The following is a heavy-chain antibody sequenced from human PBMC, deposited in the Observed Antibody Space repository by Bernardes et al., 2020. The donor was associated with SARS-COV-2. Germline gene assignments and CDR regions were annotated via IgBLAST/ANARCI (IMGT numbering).Heavy chain of an antibody. CDR3: AKGRGGSAYTATDY. CDR1: GFTFSRFG. D-gene: IGHD2-15*01. J-gene: IGHJ4*02. CDR2: ISYDGSNK. V-gene: IGHV3-30*18. Sequence: SLRLSCAASGFTFSRFGMHWVRQAPGKGLEWVAVISYDGSNKYYGDSVKGRFTISRDDSKNTVFLQMNSLRPEDTAVYSCAKGRGGSAYTATDYWGQGTQVTVSS.